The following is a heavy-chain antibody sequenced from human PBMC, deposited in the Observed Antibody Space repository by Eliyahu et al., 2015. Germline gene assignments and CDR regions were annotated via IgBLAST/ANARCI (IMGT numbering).Heavy chain of an antibody. D-gene: IGHD1-20*01. CDR3: AKDMKAITAALDH. V-gene: IGHV3-30*18. CDR2: ISSEGSNR. Sequence: QVQLVQSGGGVVQPGXSLRLSCAASGXPFTXYVMHWVRQAPGKGLEWVALISSEGSNRYYADSVKGRFTISRDVAKNTLYLEMNSLRVEDTAVYFCAKDMKAITAALDHWGQGALVTVSS. J-gene: IGHJ4*02. CDR1: GXPFTXYV.